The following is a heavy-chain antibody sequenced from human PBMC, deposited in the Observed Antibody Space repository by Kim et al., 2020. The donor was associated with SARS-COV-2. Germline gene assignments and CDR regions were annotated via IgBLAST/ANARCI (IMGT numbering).Heavy chain of an antibody. Sequence: SETLSLTCTVSGDSISSTGHFWAWIRQPPGKGLEWIATIKYSERTDYNPSLKSRVTIFVDTSKNQFSLKLSSVTAADMAVYYCARHRRPLCLDPCGQGT. V-gene: IGHV4-39*01. J-gene: IGHJ5*02. CDR3: ARHRRPLCLDP. CDR1: GDSISSTGHF. D-gene: IGHD6-6*01. CDR2: IKYSERT.